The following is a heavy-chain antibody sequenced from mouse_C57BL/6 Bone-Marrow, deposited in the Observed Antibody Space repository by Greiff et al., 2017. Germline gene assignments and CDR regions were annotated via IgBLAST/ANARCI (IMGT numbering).Heavy chain of an antibody. CDR2: IDPENGDT. J-gene: IGHJ4*01. CDR3: TSYDYDYAMDY. V-gene: IGHV14-4*01. CDR1: GFNIKDDY. D-gene: IGHD2-4*01. Sequence: DVKLQESGAELVRPGASVKLSCTASGFNIKDDYMHWVKQRPEQGLEWIGWIDPENGDTEYASKFQGKATITADTSSNTAYLQLSSLTSEDTAVYYCTSYDYDYAMDYWGQGTSVTVSS.